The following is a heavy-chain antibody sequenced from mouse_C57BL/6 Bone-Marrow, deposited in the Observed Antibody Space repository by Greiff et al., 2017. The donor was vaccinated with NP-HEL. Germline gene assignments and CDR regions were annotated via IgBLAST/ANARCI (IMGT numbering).Heavy chain of an antibody. CDR1: GFTFSSYA. CDR2: ISDGGSYT. Sequence: EVQVVESGGGLVKPGGSLKLSCAASGFTFSSYAMSWVRQTPEKRLEWVATISDGGSYTYYPDNVKGRFTISRDNAKNNLYLQMSHLKSEDTAMYYCAREGDYYGSRWYFDVWGTGTTVTVSS. V-gene: IGHV5-4*01. CDR3: AREGDYYGSRWYFDV. D-gene: IGHD1-1*01. J-gene: IGHJ1*03.